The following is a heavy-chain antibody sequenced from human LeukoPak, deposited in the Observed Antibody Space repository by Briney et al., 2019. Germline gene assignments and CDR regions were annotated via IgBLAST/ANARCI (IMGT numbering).Heavy chain of an antibody. J-gene: IGHJ6*02. D-gene: IGHD3-10*01. CDR1: GFTFSSYW. CDR2: IKQDGSEK. Sequence: GGSLRLSCAASGFTFSSYWMSWVRQAPGKGLEWVANIKQDGSEKYYVDSGKGRVTISRDNAKNSLYLQMNSLRAEDTAVYYCAREQSSDYYYYGMDVWGQGTTVTVSS. CDR3: AREQSSDYYYYGMDV. V-gene: IGHV3-7*01.